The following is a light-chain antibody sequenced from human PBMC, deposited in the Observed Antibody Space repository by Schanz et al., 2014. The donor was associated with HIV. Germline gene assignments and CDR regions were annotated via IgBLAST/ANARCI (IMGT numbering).Light chain of an antibody. J-gene: IGLJ2*01. V-gene: IGLV2-14*03. CDR3: SSYAGTTTFVV. CDR2: DVS. Sequence: QSALTQPASVSASPGQSITISCTGTGSDIGGYNFVSWYQQCPGKAPKLMIFDVSNRPSGVSDRFSGSKSGNTASLTISGLQADDEADYYCSSYAGTTTFVVFGGGTKLTVL. CDR1: GSDIGGYNF.